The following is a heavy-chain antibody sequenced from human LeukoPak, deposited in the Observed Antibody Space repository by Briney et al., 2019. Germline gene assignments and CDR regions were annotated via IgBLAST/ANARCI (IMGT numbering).Heavy chain of an antibody. V-gene: IGHV3-48*01. CDR3: ASSPVVAGTGFDY. CDR1: GLTFSSYA. D-gene: IGHD6-19*01. Sequence: GGSLRLSCTASGLTFSSYAMSWVRQAPGKGLEWVSYISSSSSTIYYADSVKGRFTISRDNAKNSLYLQMNSLRAEDTAVYYCASSPVVAGTGFDYWGQGTLVTVSS. J-gene: IGHJ4*02. CDR2: ISSSSSTI.